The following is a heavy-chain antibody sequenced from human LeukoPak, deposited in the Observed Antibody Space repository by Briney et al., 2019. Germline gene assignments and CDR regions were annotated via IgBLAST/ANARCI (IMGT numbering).Heavy chain of an antibody. CDR3: AKCSSSPTHPFLIDY. J-gene: IGHJ4*02. V-gene: IGHV3-74*01. CDR1: GITFSSYW. D-gene: IGHD6-13*01. Sequence: QPGGSLRLSCAASGITFSSYWMHWVRQAPGKGLVWVSRINSDGSSTSYADSVKGRFTISRDNAKNTLYLQMNSLRAEDTAVYYCAKCSSSPTHPFLIDYWGQGTLVTVSS. CDR2: INSDGSST.